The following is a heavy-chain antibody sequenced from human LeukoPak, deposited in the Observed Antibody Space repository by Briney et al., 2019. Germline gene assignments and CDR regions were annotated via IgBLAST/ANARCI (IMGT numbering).Heavy chain of an antibody. CDR1: GDSVTSSFYS. V-gene: IGHV4-30-4*07. CDR2: IFYTGDT. J-gene: IGHJ4*02. D-gene: IGHD3-9*01. CDR3: ARDYYDVLTGHYTKGDS. Sequence: PSQTLSLTCGVSGDSVTSSFYSWSWIRQPPGKGLEWIGYIFYTGDTYYNPSLESRLTISLDTSKNQFSLKLTSVTAADTAVYYCARDYYDVLTGHYTKGDSWGQGTRVTVSS.